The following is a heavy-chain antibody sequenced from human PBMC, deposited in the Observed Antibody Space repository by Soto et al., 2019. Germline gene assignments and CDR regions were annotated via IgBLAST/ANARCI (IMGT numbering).Heavy chain of an antibody. Sequence: QVQLQQWGAGLLKPSETLSLTCAVYGGSFRGYYWTWIRQPPGKGLEWIGEINHSGSTNYNPSLKSRVIISVDTSKNQFSLKLRSVTAADTAVYYCARGAEAVPGTLQCAYWGQGALVTVSS. CDR2: INHSGST. D-gene: IGHD6-13*01. CDR1: GGSFRGYY. J-gene: IGHJ4*02. V-gene: IGHV4-34*01. CDR3: ARGAEAVPGTLQCAY.